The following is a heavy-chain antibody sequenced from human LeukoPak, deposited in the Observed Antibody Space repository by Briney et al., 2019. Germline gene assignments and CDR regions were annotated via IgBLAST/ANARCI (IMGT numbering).Heavy chain of an antibody. CDR1: GYTFTCYY. CDR2: INPNSGGT. V-gene: IGHV1-2*02. Sequence: GASVKVSCKASGYTFTCYYMHWVRQAPGQGLEWMGWINPNSGGTNYAQKFQGRVTMTRDTSISTAYMELRRLRSDDTAVYYCARDRARGTGTTLIDYWGQGTLVTVSS. J-gene: IGHJ4*02. D-gene: IGHD1-7*01. CDR3: ARDRARGTGTTLIDY.